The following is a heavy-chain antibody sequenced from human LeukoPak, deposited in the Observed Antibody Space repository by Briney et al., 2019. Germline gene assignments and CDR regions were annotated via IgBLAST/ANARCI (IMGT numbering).Heavy chain of an antibody. CDR1: GFTFSEYS. D-gene: IGHD2-21*01. CDR3: ARDLADYSDY. Sequence: GGSLRLSCAASGFTFSEYSMAWVRQAPGKGLQFVAIISASGGPGTYNTDSVRGRFTISRDNSKNTLYLQMNSLGAEDTAVYYCARDLADYSDYWGQGTLVTVSS. J-gene: IGHJ4*02. V-gene: IGHV3-23*01. CDR2: ISASGGPGT.